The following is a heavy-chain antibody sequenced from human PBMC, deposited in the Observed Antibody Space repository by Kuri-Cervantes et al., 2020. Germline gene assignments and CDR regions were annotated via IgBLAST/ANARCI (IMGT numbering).Heavy chain of an antibody. J-gene: IGHJ4*02. D-gene: IGHD3-22*01. CDR3: ARANHAYESYDSSGPHHY. V-gene: IGHV3-33*08. CDR2: IWYDGTNK. CDR1: GFTFSTYG. Sequence: GESLKISCAASGFTFSTYGRHWVRQAPGKGLEWVAVIWYDGTNKYYADSVKGRFTVSRDNSKNTLYLQMNSLRAEDTAVYYCARANHAYESYDSSGPHHYWGQGTLVTVSS.